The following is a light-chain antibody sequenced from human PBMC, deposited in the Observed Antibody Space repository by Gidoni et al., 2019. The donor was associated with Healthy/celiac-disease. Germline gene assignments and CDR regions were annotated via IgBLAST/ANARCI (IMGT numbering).Light chain of an antibody. J-gene: IGKJ1*01. Sequence: DIQMTQSPSTLSASVGDRVTITCRASQSISSWLAWYHQKPGKAPKLLIYKASSLESGVPSSFSGSGSGTEFTLTISSLQPDDFATDYCQQYNSYSRTFGQGTKVEIK. CDR2: KAS. CDR1: QSISSW. V-gene: IGKV1-5*03. CDR3: QQYNSYSRT.